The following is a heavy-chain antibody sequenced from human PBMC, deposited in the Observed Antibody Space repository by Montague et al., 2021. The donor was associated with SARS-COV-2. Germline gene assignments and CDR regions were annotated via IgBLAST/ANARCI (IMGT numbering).Heavy chain of an antibody. CDR1: GGSISSSSYH. CDR2: IYYSGST. J-gene: IGHJ6*02. D-gene: IGHD6-13*01. CDR3: ARVGRQQLVRLSGMDV. Sequence: SETLSLTYTVSGGSISSSSYHWGWIRQPPGKGLEWIGSIYYSGSTYYNPSLKSRVTISVDTSKNQFSLKLSSVTAADTAVYYCARVGRQQLVRLSGMDVWGQGTTVTVSS. V-gene: IGHV4-39*07.